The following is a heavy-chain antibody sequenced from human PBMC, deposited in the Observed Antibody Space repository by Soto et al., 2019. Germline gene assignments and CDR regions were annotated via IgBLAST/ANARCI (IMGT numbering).Heavy chain of an antibody. CDR1: GYTFTGYY. V-gene: IGHV1-2*02. D-gene: IGHD6-19*01. J-gene: IGHJ6*02. CDR2: INPNSGGT. Sequence: ASVKVSCKASGYTFTGYYMHWVRQAPGQELEWMGWINPNSGGTNYAQKFQGRVTMTRDTSISTAYMELSRLRSDDTAVYYCARRVAGTGQNYYGMDVWGQGTTVTVSS. CDR3: ARRVAGTGQNYYGMDV.